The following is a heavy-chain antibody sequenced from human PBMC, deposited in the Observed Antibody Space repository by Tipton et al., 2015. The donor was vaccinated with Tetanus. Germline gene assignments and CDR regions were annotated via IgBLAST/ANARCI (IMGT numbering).Heavy chain of an antibody. CDR2: VNRDGGRT. CDR3: ARVHTPGLLGRYPLDY. D-gene: IGHD2-21*02. V-gene: IGHV3-74*01. CDR1: GFTCGDNW. J-gene: IGHJ4*02. Sequence: SLRLSCAASGFTCGDNWMHWVRQAPGKGLVWVSYVNRDGGRTGYADSVKGRFTISRDDAKNTLYLQMSSLRADDTAVYFCARVHTPGLLGRYPLDYWGQGTLVTVSS.